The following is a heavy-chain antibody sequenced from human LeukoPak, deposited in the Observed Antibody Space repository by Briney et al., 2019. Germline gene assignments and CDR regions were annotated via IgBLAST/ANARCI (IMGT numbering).Heavy chain of an antibody. D-gene: IGHD4-23*01. CDR2: IYPGDSDT. CDR1: GSTFTYW. J-gene: IGHJ4*02. Sequence: GESLKISCQRSGSTFTYWIAWVRQMPGKGLEWMGLIYPGDSDTRYSPSFQGQVAISVDKSISTAYLQWSSLKASDTAMYYCARQDGGGLYYFDYWGQGTLVTVSS. V-gene: IGHV5-51*01. CDR3: ARQDGGGLYYFDY.